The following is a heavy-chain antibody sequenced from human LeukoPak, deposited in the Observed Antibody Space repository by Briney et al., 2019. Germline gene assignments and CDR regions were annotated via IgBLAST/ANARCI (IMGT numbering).Heavy chain of an antibody. CDR2: IKEDGTEK. CDR3: VRESRPGGAMGLYHNFDY. V-gene: IGHV3-7*01. D-gene: IGHD3-16*01. Sequence: GGSLRLSCAASGFNISDFWMTWVRQAPGKGLEWVANIKEDGTEKHLVDSVKGRFTISRDNTKNLLYLQMKSLRGDDTATYYCVRESRPGGAMGLYHNFDYWGQGTLVAVSS. J-gene: IGHJ4*02. CDR1: GFNISDFW.